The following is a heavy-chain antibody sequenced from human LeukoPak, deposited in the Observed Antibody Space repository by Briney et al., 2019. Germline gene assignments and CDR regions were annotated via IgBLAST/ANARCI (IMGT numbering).Heavy chain of an antibody. D-gene: IGHD2-2*01. CDR2: INHSGST. CDR3: ARGQGIVVVPAANWFDP. CDR1: GGSFSGYY. Sequence: PSETLSLTCAVYGGSFSGYYWSWIRQPPGKGLEWIGEINHSGSTNYNPSLKSRVTISVDTSKNQLSLKLSSVTAADTAVYYCARGQGIVVVPAANWFDPWGQGTLVTVSS. V-gene: IGHV4-34*01. J-gene: IGHJ5*02.